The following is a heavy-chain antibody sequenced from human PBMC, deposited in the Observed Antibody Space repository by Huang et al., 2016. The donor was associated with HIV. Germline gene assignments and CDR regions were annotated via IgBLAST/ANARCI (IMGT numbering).Heavy chain of an antibody. Sequence: EVQLVQSGAEVKKPGESLKISCKGSGFSFTNYWIGWVRQMPGKGLEWMGISYPGDSDTTYSPSLRGQVTTSADKSINTAYLQWNSLKASDSAMYYCARPLLGYSNGYYFDYWGQGTLVTVSS. V-gene: IGHV5-51*03. D-gene: IGHD5-18*01. CDR3: ARPLLGYSNGYYFDY. J-gene: IGHJ4*02. CDR1: GFSFTNYW. CDR2: SYPGDSDT.